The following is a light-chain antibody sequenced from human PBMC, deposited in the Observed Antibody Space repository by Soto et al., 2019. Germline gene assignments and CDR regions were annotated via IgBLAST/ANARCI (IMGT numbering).Light chain of an antibody. V-gene: IGKV1-39*01. J-gene: IGKJ4*01. CDR1: QSISNY. Sequence: DIQMTQSPSSLSASVGDRVTITCRARQSISNYLNWYQLKPGKVPKLLIYAASTLQTGVPSRFSGSGSGTDFTLTISSLQPEDSASYYCQQSYSSGATFGGVTKVEIK. CDR2: AAS. CDR3: QQSYSSGAT.